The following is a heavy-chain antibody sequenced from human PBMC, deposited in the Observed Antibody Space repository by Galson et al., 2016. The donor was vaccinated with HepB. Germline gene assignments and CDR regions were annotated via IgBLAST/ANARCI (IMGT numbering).Heavy chain of an antibody. J-gene: IGHJ4*02. Sequence: SLRLSCAASGFTFSNYTMKWVRQAPGKGLEWVSSISNSGSIYYADSVKGRFTISRDNAKNSLDLQMTSLRAEDTAVYYCARIWLRGYHLDHWGQGTLVTVSS. CDR2: ISNSGSI. D-gene: IGHD3-3*01. CDR3: ARIWLRGYHLDH. V-gene: IGHV3-69-1*01. CDR1: GFTFSNYT.